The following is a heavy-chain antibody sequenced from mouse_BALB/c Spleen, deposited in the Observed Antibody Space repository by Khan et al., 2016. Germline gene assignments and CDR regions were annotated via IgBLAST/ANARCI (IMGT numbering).Heavy chain of an antibody. CDR1: GYTFSSYW. Sequence: QVQLKQSGAELMKPGASVKISCKATGYTFSSYWIEWVKQRPGHGLEWIGEILPGSGSNKYNEKFRGKATFTADTSSNPAYMQLSSLTSEDSAVLYCARTDRRGYFDYWGQGTTLTVSS. V-gene: IGHV1-9*01. CDR2: ILPGSGSN. J-gene: IGHJ2*01. CDR3: ARTDRRGYFDY.